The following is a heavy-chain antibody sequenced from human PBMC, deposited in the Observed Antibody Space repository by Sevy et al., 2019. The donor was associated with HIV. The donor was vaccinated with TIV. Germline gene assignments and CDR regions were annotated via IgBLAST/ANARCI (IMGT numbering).Heavy chain of an antibody. Sequence: GGSLRLSCAASGFTCSSYRMTWVRQAPGKGLEWVSCISSTSAYINYADSVKGRLTISRDNAKNLLYLQMDSLRAEDTAVYYCARAVLEISTWRSDYWGQGTLVTVSS. J-gene: IGHJ4*02. CDR3: ARAVLEISTWRSDY. V-gene: IGHV3-21*01. D-gene: IGHD1-1*01. CDR1: GFTCSSYR. CDR2: ISSTSAYI.